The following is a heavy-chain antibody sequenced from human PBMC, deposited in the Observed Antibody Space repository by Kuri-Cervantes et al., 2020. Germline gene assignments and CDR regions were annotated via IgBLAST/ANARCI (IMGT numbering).Heavy chain of an antibody. J-gene: IGHJ3*02. CDR1: GYSFTSYW. V-gene: IGHV5-51*01. Sequence: GGFLRLSCKGSGYSFTSYWIGWVRQMPGKGLEWMGIIYPGDSDTRHSPSFQGHVTISADKSISTAYLQWSSLKASDTAMYYCARRSLVGATRDAFDIWGQGTMVTVSS. CDR2: IYPGDSDT. CDR3: ARRSLVGATRDAFDI. D-gene: IGHD1-26*01.